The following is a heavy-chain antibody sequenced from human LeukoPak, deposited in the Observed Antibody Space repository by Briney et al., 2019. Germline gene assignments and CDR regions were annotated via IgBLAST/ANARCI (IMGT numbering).Heavy chain of an antibody. Sequence: GGSLRLSCAASGFTFSSYEMNWVRQAPGKGLEWVSCISSSGSTIYYADSVKGRFTISRDNAKNSLYLQMNSLRAEDTAVYYCARARVGTTIDYWGQGTLVTVSS. J-gene: IGHJ4*02. CDR3: ARARVGTTIDY. V-gene: IGHV3-48*03. CDR1: GFTFSSYE. D-gene: IGHD1-26*01. CDR2: ISSSGSTI.